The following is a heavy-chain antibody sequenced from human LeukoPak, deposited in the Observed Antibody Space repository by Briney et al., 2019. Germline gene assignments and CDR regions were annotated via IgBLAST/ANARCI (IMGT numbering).Heavy chain of an antibody. V-gene: IGHV4-38-2*02. Sequence: PSETLSLTCTVSGYSISSAYYWGWIRQPPGKGLEWIGSIYHSGSTYYNPSLKSRVTISVDTSKNQFSLKLSSVTAADTAVYYCARHYDPQPFDVFDVWGQGTMVTVSS. CDR1: GYSISSAYY. CDR2: IYHSGST. CDR3: ARHYDPQPFDVFDV. D-gene: IGHD3-3*01. J-gene: IGHJ3*01.